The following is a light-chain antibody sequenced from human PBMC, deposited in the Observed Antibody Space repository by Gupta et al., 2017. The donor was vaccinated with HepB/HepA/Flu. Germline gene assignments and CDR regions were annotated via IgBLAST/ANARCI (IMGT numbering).Light chain of an antibody. CDR3: QEYSGSSWT. CDR1: QNINFL. J-gene: IGKJ1*01. V-gene: IGKV1-5*03. CDR2: GAS. Sequence: DIQMTQSPSTLSASAGDSVTITCRASQNINFLLAWFQQKPGRAPKLLMYGASTLERGVPSRFSGSGSGTQFTLTISSLQTDDIATYYCQEYSGSSWTFGQGTKVEI.